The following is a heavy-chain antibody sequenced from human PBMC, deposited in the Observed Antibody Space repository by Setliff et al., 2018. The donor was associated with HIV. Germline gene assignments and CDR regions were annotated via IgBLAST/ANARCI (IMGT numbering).Heavy chain of an antibody. CDR1: GFTFSSYS. V-gene: IGHV3-48*04. J-gene: IGHJ6*02. Sequence: QTGGSLRLSCAGSGFTFSSYSLNWVRQAPGKGLEWVSYVSGRGDSIYYAASVKGRFTISRDNSKNSLYLQMNSLRVEDTAVYYCARDYLYYNLYNGSPVYGMDVWGQGTTVTVSS. CDR2: VSGRGDSI. CDR3: ARDYLYYNLYNGSPVYGMDV. D-gene: IGHD3-3*01.